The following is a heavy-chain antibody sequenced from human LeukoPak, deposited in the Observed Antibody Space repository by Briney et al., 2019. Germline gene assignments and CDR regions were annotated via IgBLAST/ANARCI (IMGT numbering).Heavy chain of an antibody. J-gene: IGHJ3*02. CDR1: GFTFSSYE. CDR3: AREEGGAGLYGFDI. CDR2: ISTGGSTT. Sequence: GGSLRLSCAASGFTFSSYEMNWVRQAPGKGLEWVSYISTGGSTTYYADSVKGRFTISRDNAKNSLYLQMNSLRAEDTAVYYCAREEGGAGLYGFDIWGQGTMVTVSS. V-gene: IGHV3-48*03. D-gene: IGHD1-26*01.